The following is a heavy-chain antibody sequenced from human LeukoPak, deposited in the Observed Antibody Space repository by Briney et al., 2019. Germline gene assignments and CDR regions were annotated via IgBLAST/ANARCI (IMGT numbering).Heavy chain of an antibody. CDR2: IYHSGST. Sequence: SETLSLTCAASGGSISSGGYSWSWIRQPPGKGLEWIGYIYHSGSTYYNPSLKSRVTISVDRSKNQFSLKLSSVTAADTAVYYCARVSKFGDFDYWGQGTLVTVSS. J-gene: IGHJ4*02. CDR3: ARVSKFGDFDY. CDR1: GGSISSGGYS. V-gene: IGHV4-30-2*01. D-gene: IGHD3-10*01.